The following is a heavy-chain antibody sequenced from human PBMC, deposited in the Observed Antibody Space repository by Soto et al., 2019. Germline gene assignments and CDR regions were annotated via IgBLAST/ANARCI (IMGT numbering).Heavy chain of an antibody. J-gene: IGHJ6*02. CDR1: GFTFSSYG. D-gene: IGHD5-12*01. Sequence: QVQLVESGGGVVQPGRSLRLSCAASGFTFSSYGMHWVRQAPGKGLEWVAVISYDGSNQYYADSVKGRFTISRDNSKNTLYLQMNSLRAEDTAVYYCAKDPNIVATIIGYYFGMDVWGQGTTVTVSS. CDR3: AKDPNIVATIIGYYFGMDV. CDR2: ISYDGSNQ. V-gene: IGHV3-30*18.